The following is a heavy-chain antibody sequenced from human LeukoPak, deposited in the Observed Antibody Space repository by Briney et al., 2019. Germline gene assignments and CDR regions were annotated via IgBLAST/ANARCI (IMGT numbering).Heavy chain of an antibody. V-gene: IGHV3-48*03. CDR2: ISSSGSTI. J-gene: IGHJ6*02. D-gene: IGHD3-9*01. CDR1: GFTFSSYE. CDR3: ASEAVYYDILTGYYTDYYGMDV. Sequence: PGGSLRLSCAASGFTFSSYEMNWVRQAPGKGLEWVSYISSSGSTIYYADSVKGRFTISRDNAKNSLYLQMNSLRAEDTAVYYCASEAVYYDILTGYYTDYYGMDVWGQGTTVTVSS.